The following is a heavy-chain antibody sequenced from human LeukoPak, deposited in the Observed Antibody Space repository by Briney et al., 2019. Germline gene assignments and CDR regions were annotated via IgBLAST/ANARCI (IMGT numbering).Heavy chain of an antibody. V-gene: IGHV3-11*04. D-gene: IGHD3-22*01. CDR1: GFTFSSYA. J-gene: IGHJ4*02. CDR2: ISSSGSTI. CDR3: VRVVTMIVATYYFDY. Sequence: GGSLRLSCAASGFTFSSYAMSWIRQAPGKGLEWVSYISSSGSTIYYADSVKGRFTISRDNAKNSLYLQMNSLRAEDTAVCYCVRVVTMIVATYYFDYWGQGTLVTVSS.